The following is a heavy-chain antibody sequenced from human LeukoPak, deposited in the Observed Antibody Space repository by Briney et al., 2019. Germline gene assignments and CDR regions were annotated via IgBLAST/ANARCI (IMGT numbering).Heavy chain of an antibody. Sequence: GGSLRLSCAASGFTFSTYGMHWVRQAPGKGLEWVAVISYDGSNKYYADSVRGRFTISRDNSKNTLYLQMNSLRAEDTAVYYCAKDALNSSSWPKRGDYWGQGTLVTVSS. CDR1: GFTFSTYG. V-gene: IGHV3-30*18. D-gene: IGHD6-13*01. CDR3: AKDALNSSSWPKRGDY. CDR2: ISYDGSNK. J-gene: IGHJ4*02.